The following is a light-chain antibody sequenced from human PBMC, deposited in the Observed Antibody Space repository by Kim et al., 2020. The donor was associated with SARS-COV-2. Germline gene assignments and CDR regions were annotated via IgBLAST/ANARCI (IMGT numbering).Light chain of an antibody. J-gene: IGLJ2*01. Sequence: GQSVTHSLTGTSSGVGKYDRVSWYQQYPGKAPRLIIYQDNNRPSGVSNRFSGSKSGNTASLTISGLQAEDEADYYCCSYTNTNTWIFGGGTQLTVL. CDR2: QDN. V-gene: IGLV2-14*02. CDR3: CSYTNTNTWI. CDR1: SSGVGKYDR.